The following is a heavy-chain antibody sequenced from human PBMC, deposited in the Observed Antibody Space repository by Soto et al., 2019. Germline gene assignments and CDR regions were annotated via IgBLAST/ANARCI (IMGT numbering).Heavy chain of an antibody. J-gene: IGHJ3*02. CDR3: ARGRGTYYYDSSGYYGAAFDI. D-gene: IGHD3-22*01. CDR2: INPNSGGT. CDR1: GYTFTGYY. Sequence: ASVKVSCKASGYTFTGYYMHWVRPAPGQGLAWMGWINPNSGGTNYAQKFQGRVTMTRDTSTSTAYMGLRSLRSDDTAVYYCARGRGTYYYDSSGYYGAAFDIWGQGTMVTVSS. V-gene: IGHV1-2*02.